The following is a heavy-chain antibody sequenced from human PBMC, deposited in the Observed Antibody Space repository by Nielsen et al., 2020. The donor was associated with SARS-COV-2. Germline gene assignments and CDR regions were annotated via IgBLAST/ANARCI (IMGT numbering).Heavy chain of an antibody. Sequence: GESLKISCAASGFTFSDYYMSWIRQAPGKGLEWVSYISSSSSHTKYADSVKGRFTISRDNAKNSLYLQMNSLSAEDTAVYYCARDLGDGGMDVWGQGTTVTVSS. CDR2: ISSSSSHT. D-gene: IGHD3-16*01. V-gene: IGHV3-11*05. CDR1: GFTFSDYY. CDR3: ARDLGDGGMDV. J-gene: IGHJ6*02.